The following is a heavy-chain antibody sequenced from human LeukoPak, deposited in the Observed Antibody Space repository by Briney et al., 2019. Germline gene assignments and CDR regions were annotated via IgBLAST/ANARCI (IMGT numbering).Heavy chain of an antibody. CDR3: ARDLNSGYDY. D-gene: IGHD5-12*01. J-gene: IGHJ4*02. V-gene: IGHV1-46*01. CDR1: GYTFTTYG. CDR2: INPSGGST. Sequence: ASVKVSCKASGYTFTTYGMNWVRQAPGQGLEWMGIINPSGGSTSYAQKFQGRVTMTRDTSTSTVYMELSSLRSEDTAVYYCARDLNSGYDYWGQGTLVTVSS.